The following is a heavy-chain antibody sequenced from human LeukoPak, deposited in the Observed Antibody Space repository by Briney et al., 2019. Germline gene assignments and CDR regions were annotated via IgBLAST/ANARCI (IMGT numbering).Heavy chain of an antibody. J-gene: IGHJ6*02. CDR3: AREVRFIVVVPPADYHGMDV. CDR2: INPNSGGT. CDR1: GYTFTSYY. V-gene: IGHV1-2*02. D-gene: IGHD2-2*01. Sequence: GASVKVSCKASGYTFTSYYMHWVRQAPGQGLERMGWINPNSGGTNYAQKFQGRVTMTRDTSISTAYMELSRLRSDDTAVYYCAREVRFIVVVPPADYHGMDVWGQGTTVTVSS.